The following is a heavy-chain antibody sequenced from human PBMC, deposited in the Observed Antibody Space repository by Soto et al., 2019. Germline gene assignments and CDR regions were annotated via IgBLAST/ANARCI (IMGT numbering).Heavy chain of an antibody. Sequence: GGSLRLSCAASGFTFSSYWMHWVRQAPGKGLVWVSRINSDGSSTSYADSVKGRFTISRDNAKNTLYLQMNSLSAEDTAVYYCARVREYSSSTSPPDYWGQGTLVTVSS. CDR3: ARVREYSSSTSPPDY. CDR1: GFTFSSYW. J-gene: IGHJ4*02. V-gene: IGHV3-74*01. D-gene: IGHD6-6*01. CDR2: INSDGSST.